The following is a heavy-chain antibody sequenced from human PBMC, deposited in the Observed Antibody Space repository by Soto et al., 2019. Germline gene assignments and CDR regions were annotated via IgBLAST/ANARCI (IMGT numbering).Heavy chain of an antibody. CDR2: IYPGDSDT. J-gene: IGHJ6*02. Sequence: GESLKISCTGSGYSFTSYWIGWVRQMPGKGLEWMGIIYPGDSDTRYSPSFQGQVTISADKSISTAYLQWSSLKASDTAMYYCARRKGFGGKSWDYYVMDVWGQGTTVTVSS. CDR3: ARRKGFGGKSWDYYVMDV. V-gene: IGHV5-51*01. CDR1: GYSFTSYW. D-gene: IGHD2-15*01.